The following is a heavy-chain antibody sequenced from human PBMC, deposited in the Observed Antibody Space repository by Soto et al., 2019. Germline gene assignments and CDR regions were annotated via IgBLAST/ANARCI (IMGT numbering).Heavy chain of an antibody. V-gene: IGHV3-23*01. Sequence: EXXLLXSGXGXVXPGGSLRLXXXASGXTFSSYAMSWVXXXXXXXXXXXXXXSGSGGSTYYADSVKGRFTISRDNSKNTLYLQMNSXXAEDTAVYYCAKDLXXXXXXXXXXXXMDXWGQGTTVTVSS. J-gene: IGHJ6*02. CDR3: AKDLXXXXXXXXXXXXMDX. CDR1: GXTFSSYA. CDR2: XSGSGGST.